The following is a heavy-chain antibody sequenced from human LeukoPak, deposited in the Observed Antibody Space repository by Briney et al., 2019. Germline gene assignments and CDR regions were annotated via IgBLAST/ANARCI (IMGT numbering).Heavy chain of an antibody. V-gene: IGHV3-23*01. J-gene: IGHJ4*02. CDR1: ESAFGAYA. CDR3: AKGRGSRGGDYFDY. D-gene: IGHD6-19*01. CDR2: ISGSASST. Sequence: GGSLSPSCEPPESAFGAYAMPWFRQAPGRGLRWASTISGSASSTYYADSVKGRFTISRDNSKNTLYLQMNSLRAEDTAVYYCAKGRGSRGGDYFDYWGQGTLVTVSS.